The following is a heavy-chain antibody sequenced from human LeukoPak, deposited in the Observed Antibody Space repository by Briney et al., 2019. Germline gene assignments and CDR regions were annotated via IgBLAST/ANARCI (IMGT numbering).Heavy chain of an antibody. CDR1: GGSISSGDYY. CDR3: ARDGDYGTFAFDI. D-gene: IGHD4-17*01. J-gene: IGHJ3*02. V-gene: IGHV4-30-4*08. CDR2: IYYSGST. Sequence: SQTLSLTCTVSGGSISSGDYYWSWIRQPPGKGLEWIGSIYYSGSTYYNPSLKSRVTISVDTSKNQFSLKLSSVTAADTAVYYCARDGDYGTFAFDIWGQGTMVTVSS.